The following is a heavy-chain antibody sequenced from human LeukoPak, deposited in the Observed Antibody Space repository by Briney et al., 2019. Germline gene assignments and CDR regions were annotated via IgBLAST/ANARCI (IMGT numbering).Heavy chain of an antibody. Sequence: ASVKVSCKASGYTFTSYYMHWVRQAPGQGLEWIGIINPSDGSTTYAQRFQGRVTMTRDTSTSTVYMELSSLRSDDTAVYYCARDQGPGEYPVDYWGQGTLVTVAS. CDR2: INPSDGST. J-gene: IGHJ4*02. D-gene: IGHD3-16*01. CDR1: GYTFTSYY. CDR3: ARDQGPGEYPVDY. V-gene: IGHV1-46*01.